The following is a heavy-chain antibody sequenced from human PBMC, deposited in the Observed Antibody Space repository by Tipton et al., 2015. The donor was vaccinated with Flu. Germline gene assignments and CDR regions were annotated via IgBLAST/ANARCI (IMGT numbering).Heavy chain of an antibody. Sequence: TLSLTCAVYGGSFRGYYWSWIRQPPGKGLEWIGEINHSGNINHNPSLKSRVTISRDTSKSQFSRKLTSVTGADAAVYYCATKCANWGVWAPRDYWGQGTLVTVSS. D-gene: IGHD7-27*01. J-gene: IGHJ4*02. CDR1: GGSFRGYY. CDR3: ATKCANWGVWAPRDY. V-gene: IGHV4-34*01. CDR2: INHSGNI.